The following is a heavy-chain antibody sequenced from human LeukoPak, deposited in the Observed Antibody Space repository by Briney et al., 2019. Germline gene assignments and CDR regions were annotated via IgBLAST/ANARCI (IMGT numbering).Heavy chain of an antibody. CDR2: INPNSGGT. J-gene: IGHJ4*02. CDR3: ARDSRTYYDFWSGYSDY. D-gene: IGHD3-3*01. Sequence: GASVKVSCKASGYTFTGYYMHWVRQAPGQGLEWMGWINPNSGGTNYAQKFQGRVTMTRDTSISTAYMELSRLRSDDTAVYYCARDSRTYYDFWSGYSDYWGQGTLVTVSS. V-gene: IGHV1-2*02. CDR1: GYTFTGYY.